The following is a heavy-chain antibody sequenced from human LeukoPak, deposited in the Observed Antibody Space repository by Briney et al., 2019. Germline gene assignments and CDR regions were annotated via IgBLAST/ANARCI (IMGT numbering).Heavy chain of an antibody. D-gene: IGHD3-22*01. CDR3: ARGGYYYDSSGYYLIDY. V-gene: IGHV3-48*01. CDR2: ISSSSSTI. J-gene: IGHJ4*02. CDR1: GFTFSSYS. Sequence: GGSLRLSCAASGFTFSSYSMNWVRQAPGKGLEWVSYISSSSSTIYYADSVKGRFTISRDNAKNSLYLQMNSLRAEDTAVYYCARGGYYYDSSGYYLIDYWGQGTLVTVSS.